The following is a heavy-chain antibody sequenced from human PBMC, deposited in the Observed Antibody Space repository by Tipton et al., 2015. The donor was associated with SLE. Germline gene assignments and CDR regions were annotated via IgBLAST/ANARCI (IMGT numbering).Heavy chain of an antibody. V-gene: IGHV4-31*11. J-gene: IGHJ4*02. D-gene: IGHD3-10*01. CDR1: GYSSSGGYY. CDR2: IFHNGST. CDR3: TRGALLLWFGD. Sequence: TLSLTCVVSGYSSSGGYYWSWIRQHPGKGLEWIGYIFHNGSTLYNPSLKSRVSMSVASSRNQFSLKLTSVTAADTAVYYCTRGALLLWFGDWGQGTRVTVSS.